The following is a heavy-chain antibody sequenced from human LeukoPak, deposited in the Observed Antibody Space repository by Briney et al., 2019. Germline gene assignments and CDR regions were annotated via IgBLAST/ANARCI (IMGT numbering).Heavy chain of an antibody. J-gene: IGHJ6*04. CDR1: GFTFSSYE. CDR2: ISSSGSTI. V-gene: IGHV3-48*03. CDR3: AEVGITMIGGV. D-gene: IGHD3-10*02. Sequence: GGSLRLSCAASGFTFSSYEMNWVRQAPGKGLEWVSYISSSGSTIYYADSVKGRFTISRDNAKNSLYLQMNSLRAEDTAVYYCAEVGITMIGGVWGKGTTVTISS.